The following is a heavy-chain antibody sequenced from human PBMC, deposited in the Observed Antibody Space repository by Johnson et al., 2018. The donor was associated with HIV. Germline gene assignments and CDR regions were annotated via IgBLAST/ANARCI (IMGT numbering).Heavy chain of an antibody. CDR1: GFTFSAYY. D-gene: IGHD3-22*01. CDR2: ISSSGSSV. J-gene: IGHJ3*02. Sequence: QVQLVESGGGLVKPGGSLRLSCAASGFTFSAYYMSWIRQAPGKGLECLAYISSSGSSVYYTDSVKGRFTISRDNAKNSLYLQMNSLRAEDTALYYCARGRYYYDSSGSDAFDIWGQGTMVTVSS. V-gene: IGHV3-11*01. CDR3: ARGRYYYDSSGSDAFDI.